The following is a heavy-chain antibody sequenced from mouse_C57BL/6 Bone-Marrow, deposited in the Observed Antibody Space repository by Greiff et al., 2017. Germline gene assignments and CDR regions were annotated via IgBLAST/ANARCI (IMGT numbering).Heavy chain of an antibody. CDR3: ARDEGKAY. J-gene: IGHJ3*01. Sequence: DVMLVASGGGLVKPGGSLKLSCAASGFTFSSYAMSWVRQTPEKRLEWVATISDGGRYTYYPDNVKGRFTISRDNAKNNLYLQMSHLKSEDTAMYYCARDEGKAYWGQGTLVTVSA. CDR1: GFTFSSYA. CDR2: ISDGGRYT. V-gene: IGHV5-4*01.